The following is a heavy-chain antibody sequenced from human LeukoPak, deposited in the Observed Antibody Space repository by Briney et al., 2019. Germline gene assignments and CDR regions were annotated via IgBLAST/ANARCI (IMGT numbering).Heavy chain of an antibody. Sequence: ASVKVSCKASGYTFTSYDINWVRQATGQGLEWMGWMNPNSGNTGYAQKFQGRVTITRNTSISTAYMELSSLRSEDTAVYYCARAPGCSSTSCYTSARHYYYMDVWGKGTTVTVSS. CDR1: GYTFTSYD. CDR2: MNPNSGNT. V-gene: IGHV1-8*03. D-gene: IGHD2-2*02. CDR3: ARAPGCSSTSCYTSARHYYYMDV. J-gene: IGHJ6*03.